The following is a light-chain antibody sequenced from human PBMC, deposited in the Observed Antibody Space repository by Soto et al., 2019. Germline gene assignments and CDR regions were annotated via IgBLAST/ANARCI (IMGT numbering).Light chain of an antibody. CDR2: DAS. CDR3: QQSSSSIT. CDR1: QSVSSY. J-gene: IGKJ5*01. V-gene: IGKV3-11*01. Sequence: EIVLTQSPATLSLSPGERATLSCRASQSVSSYLAWYQQKPGQAPRLLIYDASNRATGIPARFSGSGSGTDFTLTISGLEPEDFAVYYCQQSSSSITFGQGTRLKIK.